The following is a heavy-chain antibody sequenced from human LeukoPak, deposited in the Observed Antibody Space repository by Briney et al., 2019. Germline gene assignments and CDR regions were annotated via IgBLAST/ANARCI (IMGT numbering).Heavy chain of an antibody. J-gene: IGHJ6*03. Sequence: ASVKVSCKASGYTFTSYGISWVRQATGQGLEWMGWMNPNSGNTGYAQKFQGRVTMTRNTSISTAYMELSSLRSEDTAVYYCARGRYCSSTSCYSSYYYMDVWGKGTTVTISS. D-gene: IGHD2-2*01. CDR2: MNPNSGNT. CDR1: GYTFTSYG. V-gene: IGHV1-8*02. CDR3: ARGRYCSSTSCYSSYYYMDV.